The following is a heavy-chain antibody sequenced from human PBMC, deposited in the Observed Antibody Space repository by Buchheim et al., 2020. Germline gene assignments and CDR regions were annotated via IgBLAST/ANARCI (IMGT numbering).Heavy chain of an antibody. CDR2: INHSGST. CDR1: GGSFSGYY. CDR3: ARTPSIAAAGIYGYYYYYMDV. J-gene: IGHJ6*03. V-gene: IGHV4-34*01. Sequence: QVQLQQWGAGLLKPSETLSLTCAVYGGSFSGYYWSWIRQPPGKGLEWIGEINHSGSTNYNPSLKSRVTISVDTSKNQFSLKLSSVTAADTAVYYCARTPSIAAAGIYGYYYYYMDVWGKGTT. D-gene: IGHD6-13*01.